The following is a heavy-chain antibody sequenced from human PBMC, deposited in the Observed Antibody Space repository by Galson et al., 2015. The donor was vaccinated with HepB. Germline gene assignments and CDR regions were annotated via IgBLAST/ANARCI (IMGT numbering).Heavy chain of an antibody. J-gene: IGHJ3*02. CDR1: GGSISSYY. CDR2: IYYSGST. D-gene: IGHD3-10*01. Sequence: ETLSLTCTVSGGSISSYYWSWIRQPPGKGLEWIGYIYYSGSTNYNPSLKSRVTISVDTSKNQFSLKLSSVTAADTAVYYCARVLLWFGERTFDIWGQGTMVTVSS. V-gene: IGHV4-59*01. CDR3: ARVLLWFGERTFDI.